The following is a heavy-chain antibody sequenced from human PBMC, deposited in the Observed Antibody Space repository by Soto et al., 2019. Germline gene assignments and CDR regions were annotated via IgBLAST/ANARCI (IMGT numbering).Heavy chain of an antibody. CDR3: AKDGRYSSRPYYFDY. CDR2: ISGSGGST. D-gene: IGHD6-13*01. J-gene: IGHJ4*02. CDR1: GFTFDDYA. V-gene: IGHV3-23*01. Sequence: GGSLRLSCAASGFTFDDYAIHWVRQAPGKGLEWVSGISGSGGSTYYADSVKGRFTISRDNSKNTLYLQMNSLRAEDTAVYYCAKDGRYSSRPYYFDYWGQGTLVTVSS.